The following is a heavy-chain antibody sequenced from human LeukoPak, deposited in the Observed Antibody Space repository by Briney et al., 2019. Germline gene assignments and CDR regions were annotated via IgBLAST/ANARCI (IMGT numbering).Heavy chain of an antibody. CDR3: ARGPYKSGYSYGPALRFFDY. Sequence: PSETLSLTCAVYGGSFSGYYWSWIRQPPGKRLEWIGEINHSVSTNYNPSLKSRVTISVDTSKNQFSLKLSSVTAADTAVYYCARGPYKSGYSYGPALRFFDYWGQGTLVTVSS. CDR1: GGSFSGYY. CDR2: INHSVST. J-gene: IGHJ4*02. D-gene: IGHD5-18*01. V-gene: IGHV4-34*01.